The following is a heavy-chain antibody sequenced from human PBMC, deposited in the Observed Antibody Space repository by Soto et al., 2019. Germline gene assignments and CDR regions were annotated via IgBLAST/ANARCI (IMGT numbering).Heavy chain of an antibody. V-gene: IGHV3-74*01. CDR3: ARAQQYNYLHV. J-gene: IGHJ4*02. CDR2: INSDGSRT. D-gene: IGHD5-18*01. CDR1: GFTFSSYW. Sequence: GGTLRLSCAASGFTFSSYWMHGVRQAPGKGLVWVSRINSDGSRTIYADSVKSRFTISRDNAKNTLYLQMNRLRAEDTAVYYCARAQQYNYLHVWGQGTLVTVSS.